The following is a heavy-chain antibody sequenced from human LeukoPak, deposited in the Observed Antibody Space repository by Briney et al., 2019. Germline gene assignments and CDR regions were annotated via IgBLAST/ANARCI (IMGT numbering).Heavy chain of an antibody. V-gene: IGHV4-38-2*02. J-gene: IGHJ4*02. CDR3: AREGDYYDTSGTLDY. CDR2: IYHSGST. D-gene: IGHD3-22*01. Sequence: SETLSLTCTVSGYSISSGYYWGWIRQPPGKGLEWIGNIYHSGSTYYNPSLKSRVTISVDTSKNQFSLKLSSVTAADTAVYYCAREGDYYDTSGTLDYWGQGTLVTVSS. CDR1: GYSISSGYY.